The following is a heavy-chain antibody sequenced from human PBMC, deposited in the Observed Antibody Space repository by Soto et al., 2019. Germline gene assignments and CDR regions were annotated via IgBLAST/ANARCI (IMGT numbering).Heavy chain of an antibody. CDR3: ARDREIRFRRDGYNPSNTFDY. Sequence: ASVKVSCKASGYSFTSYSMHWVRQAPGQGLEWMGVINPSGGSANYAQKFQGRITMTSDTSTSTVYMELSSLRSEDTAVYYCARDREIRFRRDGYNPSNTFDYWGQGTLVTVSS. J-gene: IGHJ4*02. CDR2: INPSGGSA. V-gene: IGHV1-46*01. CDR1: GYSFTSYS. D-gene: IGHD5-12*01.